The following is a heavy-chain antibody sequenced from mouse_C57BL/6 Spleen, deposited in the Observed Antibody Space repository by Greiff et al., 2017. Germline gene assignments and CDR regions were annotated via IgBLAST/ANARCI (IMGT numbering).Heavy chain of an antibody. CDR3: ARMYYGSSYFDY. D-gene: IGHD1-1*01. J-gene: IGHJ2*01. CDR1: GYAFSSYW. V-gene: IGHV1-80*01. CDR2: IYPGDGDT. Sequence: VQLQQSGAELVKPGASVKISCKASGYAFSSYWMNWVKQRPGTGLEWIGQIYPGDGDTNYNGKFKGKATLTADKSSSTAYMQLSSLTSEDSAVYFCARMYYGSSYFDYWGQGTTLTVSS.